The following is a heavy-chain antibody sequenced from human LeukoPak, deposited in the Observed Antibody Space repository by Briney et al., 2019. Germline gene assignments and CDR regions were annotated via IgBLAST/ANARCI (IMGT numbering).Heavy chain of an antibody. V-gene: IGHV1-8*03. CDR3: ARGDFGETNTAFDV. CDR2: INPNSAST. J-gene: IGHJ3*01. CDR1: VYTFTDYD. D-gene: IGHD4-17*01. Sequence: ASVKVSCKTSVYTFTDYDVHWVRQAPGQGLEWMGWINPNSASTNYAQRLQGRVTFTRDTSLSIAYMELTNLTSEDAAVYFCARGDFGETNTAFDVWGQGTLVAVSS.